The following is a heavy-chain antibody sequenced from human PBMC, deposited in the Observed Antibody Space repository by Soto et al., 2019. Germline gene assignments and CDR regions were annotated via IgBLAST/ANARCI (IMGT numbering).Heavy chain of an antibody. D-gene: IGHD3-3*01. CDR1: GYTFTGYY. V-gene: IGHV1-2*04. Sequence: GASVKVSCKASGYTFTGYYMHWVRQAPGQGLEWMGWINPNSGGTNYAQKFQGWVTMTRDTSISTAYMELGRLRSDDTAVYYCARVRNYDFWSGVPYFDYWGQGTLVTVSS. CDR2: INPNSGGT. CDR3: ARVRNYDFWSGVPYFDY. J-gene: IGHJ4*02.